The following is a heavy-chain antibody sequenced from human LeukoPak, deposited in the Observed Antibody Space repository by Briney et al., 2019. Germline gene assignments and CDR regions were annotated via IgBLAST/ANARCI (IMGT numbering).Heavy chain of an antibody. D-gene: IGHD3-10*01. Sequence: GGSLRLSCAASGFTFSSYEMNWVRQAPGKGLEWVSYISSSGSTIYYADSVKGRFTISRDNSKNTLYLQMNSLRAEDTAVYYCAKDWVEYYGSGRYHGAFDIWGQGTMVTVSS. J-gene: IGHJ3*02. CDR1: GFTFSSYE. V-gene: IGHV3-48*03. CDR3: AKDWVEYYGSGRYHGAFDI. CDR2: ISSSGSTI.